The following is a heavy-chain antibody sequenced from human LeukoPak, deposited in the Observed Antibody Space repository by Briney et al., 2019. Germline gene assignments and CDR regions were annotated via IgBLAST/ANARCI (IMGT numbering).Heavy chain of an antibody. V-gene: IGHV4-4*09. D-gene: IGHD6-25*01. CDR2: VYFSRGT. J-gene: IGHJ4*02. CDR1: PGSISSYF. Sequence: KPSETLSLTCTVSPGSISSYFWSWIRQTPGKGLEWIGYVYFSRGTRYNSSLQSRVTVSLDTSKNQFSLNLTSVTDADTAVYYCAAGSGTYFLYYFDYWGQGAPVTVSS. CDR3: AAGSGTYFLYYFDY.